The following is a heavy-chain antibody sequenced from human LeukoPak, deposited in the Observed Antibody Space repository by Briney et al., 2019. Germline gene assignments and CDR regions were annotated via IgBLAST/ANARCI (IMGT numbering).Heavy chain of an antibody. D-gene: IGHD1-26*01. V-gene: IGHV5-51*01. CDR2: IYPCGSDT. CDR3: ARLYLGGIDY. J-gene: IGHJ4*02. Sequence: MGIIYPCGSDTTYSPSFQGQVTISADKSITTAYLQWSSLKASDTAMYYCARLYLGGIDYWGQGTLVTVSS.